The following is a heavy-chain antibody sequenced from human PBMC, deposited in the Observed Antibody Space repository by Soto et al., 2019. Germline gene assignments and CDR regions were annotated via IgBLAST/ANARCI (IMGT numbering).Heavy chain of an antibody. CDR1: GSSMSSSAYY. Sequence: QMHLQQSGPGLVKPSETLSLTCTVAGSSMSSSAYYWGWLRQPPGKGLEWIGSVYYTGITDYKSSLESRVSISADTSKNQFSLRLTSLSAADTAIYFCSRQGRPGYCTGGNCYPTFDIWGPGTMVTVSS. CDR3: SRQGRPGYCTGGNCYPTFDI. V-gene: IGHV4-39*01. CDR2: VYYTGIT. J-gene: IGHJ3*02. D-gene: IGHD2-15*01.